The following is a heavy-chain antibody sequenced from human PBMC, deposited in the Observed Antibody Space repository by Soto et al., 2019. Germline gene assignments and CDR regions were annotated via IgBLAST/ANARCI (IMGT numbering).Heavy chain of an antibody. CDR3: ARVYDSSGSLSDFDY. CDR2: ISAYNGNT. CDR1: GYTFTRYG. J-gene: IGHJ4*02. Sequence: GASVKVCCKASGYTFTRYGISWVRQAPGQGLEWMGWISAYNGNTNYAQKLQGRVTMTTDTSTSTAYMELRSLRSDDTAVYYCARVYDSSGSLSDFDYWGQGTLVTVSS. D-gene: IGHD3-22*01. V-gene: IGHV1-18*01.